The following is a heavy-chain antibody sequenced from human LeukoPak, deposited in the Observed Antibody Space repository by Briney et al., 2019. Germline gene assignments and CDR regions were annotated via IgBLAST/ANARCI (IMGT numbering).Heavy chain of an antibody. V-gene: IGHV1-46*01. CDR2: VNPSGGST. CDR3: ARDRGSGWYKYYFDY. Sequence: ASVKVSCKASGYTFTSYYMHWVRQAPGQGLEWMGIVNPSGGSTSCAQKFQGRVTMTRDTSTSTVYMELSSLRSEDTAVYYCARDRGSGWYKYYFDYWGQGTLVTVSS. J-gene: IGHJ4*02. D-gene: IGHD6-19*01. CDR1: GYTFTSYY.